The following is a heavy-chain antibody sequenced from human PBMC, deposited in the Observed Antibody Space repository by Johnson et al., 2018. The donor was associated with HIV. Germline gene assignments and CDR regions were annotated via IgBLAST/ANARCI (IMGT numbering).Heavy chain of an antibody. CDR1: GFTFSSYW. Sequence: VQLVESGGGLVQPGGSLRLSCAASGFTFSSYWMSWVRQAPGKGLEWVSVIYSGGSTFSADSVRGRFTISRDNSKNTIYLQMNNLRAEDTAVYYCARCIWVSSLIDVFDMWGQGTMVTVSS. CDR3: ARCIWVSSLIDVFDM. CDR2: IYSGGST. D-gene: IGHD3-16*01. V-gene: IGHV3-66*01. J-gene: IGHJ3*02.